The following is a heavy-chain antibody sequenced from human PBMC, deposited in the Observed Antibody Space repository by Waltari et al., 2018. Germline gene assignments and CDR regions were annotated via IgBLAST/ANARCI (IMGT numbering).Heavy chain of an antibody. CDR1: GGSFSGYY. CDR3: ARGRFYDYVWGSYRYTGAFDY. J-gene: IGHJ4*02. D-gene: IGHD3-16*02. Sequence: QVQLQQWGAGLLKPSEPLSLTCAVYGGSFSGYYWSWIRQPPGKGLEWFGEINQCGRTNSTPSVKSRAAISVDTSKNQCDLELGSVTAADTAVYYCARGRFYDYVWGSYRYTGAFDYWGQGTLVTVSS. V-gene: IGHV4-34*01. CDR2: INQCGRT.